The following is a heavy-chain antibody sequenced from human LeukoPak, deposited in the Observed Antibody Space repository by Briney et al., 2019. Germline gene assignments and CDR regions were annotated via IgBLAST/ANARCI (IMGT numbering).Heavy chain of an antibody. J-gene: IGHJ4*02. D-gene: IGHD7-27*01. V-gene: IGHV3-66*01. CDR1: GFSVSSNY. Sequence: GGSLRLSCAASGFSVSSNYMSWVRQAPGKGLEWVSTISSAGGTYYVDSVKGRFTVSRDNSKNTLYIQMNSLRAEDTAVYYCARDVPYNWGLGYWGQGTLVTVSS. CDR2: ISSAGGT. CDR3: ARDVPYNWGLGY.